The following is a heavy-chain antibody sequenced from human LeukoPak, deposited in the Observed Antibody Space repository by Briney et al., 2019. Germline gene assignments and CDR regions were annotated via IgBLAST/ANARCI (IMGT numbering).Heavy chain of an antibody. CDR3: ATGGEFYYSH. D-gene: IGHD2-21*01. CDR2: AYGDGDST. CDR1: GFTFNRYR. Sequence: PGGSLRLSCAASGFTFNRYRMHWVRQAPGKGLEWVAVAYGDGDSTYYADSVKGRFTISKDSSKSTLYLQMDSLIPEDTAVYYCATGGEFYYSHWGQGTLVIVSS. V-gene: IGHV3-33*08. J-gene: IGHJ4*02.